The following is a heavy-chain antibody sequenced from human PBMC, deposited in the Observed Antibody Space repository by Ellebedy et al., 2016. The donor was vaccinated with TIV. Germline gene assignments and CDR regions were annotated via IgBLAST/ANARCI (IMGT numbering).Heavy chain of an antibody. V-gene: IGHV3-7*01. D-gene: IGHD6-19*01. CDR2: INPDGSAE. J-gene: IGHJ4*02. CDR1: GFIISGDW. CDR3: ARDIKGGYSSGWWAIDY. Sequence: GESLKIFCAASGFIISGDWMSWVRQAPGKGLEGVAHINPDGSAEFYVDSVKGRFTISRDNAKRSLFLQMNSLRAEDTAVYYCARDIKGGYSSGWWAIDYWGQGTLVTVSS.